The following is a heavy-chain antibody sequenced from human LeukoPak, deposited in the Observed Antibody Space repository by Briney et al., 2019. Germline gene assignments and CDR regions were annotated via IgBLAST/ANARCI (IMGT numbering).Heavy chain of an antibody. CDR3: ARGSPATVTTFTPFDP. Sequence: PGGSLRLSSAASGFTFSFYAMHWVRQAPGKGLEWVAVISYDGSNKYYADSVKGRFTISRDNSKNTLFLQMNSLRTDDTAVYYCARGSPATVTTFTPFDPWGQGTLVTVSS. V-gene: IGHV3-30*04. D-gene: IGHD4-17*01. CDR2: ISYDGSNK. CDR1: GFTFSFYA. J-gene: IGHJ5*02.